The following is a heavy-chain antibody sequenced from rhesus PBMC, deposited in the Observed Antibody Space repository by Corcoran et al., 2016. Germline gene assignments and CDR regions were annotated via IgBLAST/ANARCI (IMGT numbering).Heavy chain of an antibody. J-gene: IGHJ5-1*01. CDR2: IYGNSAST. V-gene: IGHV4-73*01. Sequence: QVQLQQWGEGLVKPSETLSLTCAVYGGSISGYYYWSWIRQPPGKGLEWIGYIYGNSASTNYNPSLKNRVTISKDTSKNQFSLKLSSVTAADTAVYYCARATPYYYDSGPRFDFWGPGVLVTVSS. D-gene: IGHD3-28*01. CDR3: ARATPYYYDSGPRFDF. CDR1: GGSISGYYY.